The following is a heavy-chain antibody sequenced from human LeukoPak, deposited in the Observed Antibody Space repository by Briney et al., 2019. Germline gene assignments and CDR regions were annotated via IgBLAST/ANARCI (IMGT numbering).Heavy chain of an antibody. CDR3: AKNDYDFWSGYSIRGYIDY. CDR1: GFTFSSYA. Sequence: GGSLRLSCAASGFTFSSYAMHWVRQAPGKGLEWVAVISYDGSNKYYADCVKGRFTSSRDNSKNTVYLQMNSQRAEDTAVYYCAKNDYDFWSGYSIRGYIDYWGEGTLVTVSS. J-gene: IGHJ4*02. CDR2: ISYDGSNK. D-gene: IGHD3-3*01. V-gene: IGHV3-30*04.